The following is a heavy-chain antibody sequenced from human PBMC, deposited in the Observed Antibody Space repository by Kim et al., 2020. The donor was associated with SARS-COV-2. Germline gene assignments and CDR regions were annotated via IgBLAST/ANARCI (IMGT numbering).Heavy chain of an antibody. J-gene: IGHJ4*02. CDR3: ARVWIVGATTLFDY. Sequence: NPSLKGRVTISVGTSENQFSLKLSSVTAADTAVYYCARVWIVGATTLFDYWGQGTLVTVSS. D-gene: IGHD1-26*01. V-gene: IGHV4-59*01.